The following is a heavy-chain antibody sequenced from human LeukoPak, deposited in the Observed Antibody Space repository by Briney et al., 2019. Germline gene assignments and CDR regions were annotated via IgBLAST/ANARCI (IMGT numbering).Heavy chain of an antibody. J-gene: IGHJ6*03. V-gene: IGHV3-48*03. CDR3: ARLKRFADYMDV. D-gene: IGHD3-10*01. CDR1: GFTFSSDD. Sequence: GGSLGLSCAASGFTFSSDDMNWVRQAPGKGLEWVSFISSSGSTIYYADSVKGRFTISRDNAKNSLFLQMNSLRVEDTAVYYCARLKRFADYMDVWGKGTTVTISS. CDR2: ISSSGSTI.